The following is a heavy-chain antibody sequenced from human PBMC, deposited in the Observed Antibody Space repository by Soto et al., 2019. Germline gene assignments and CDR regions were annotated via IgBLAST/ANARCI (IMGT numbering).Heavy chain of an antibody. CDR2: IYYSGST. D-gene: IGHD4-17*01. CDR1: GGSISSGDYY. CDR3: ARERPSHDYGDYVDY. J-gene: IGHJ4*02. V-gene: IGHV4-30-4*01. Sequence: SETLSLTCTVSGGSISSGDYYWSWIRQPPGKGLEWIGYIYYSGSTYYNPSLKSRVTISVDTSKNQFSLKLSSVTAADTAVYYCARERPSHDYGDYVDYWGQGTLVTVSS.